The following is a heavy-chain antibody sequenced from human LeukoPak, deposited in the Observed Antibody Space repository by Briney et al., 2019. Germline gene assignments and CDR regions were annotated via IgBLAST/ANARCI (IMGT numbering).Heavy chain of an antibody. CDR3: ARDLYSSSSTDY. CDR1: GFTFSSYS. CDR2: ISSSSSYI. Sequence: GSLRLSCAASGFTFSSYSMNWVRQAPGKGLEWVSSISSSSSYIYYADSVKGRFTISRDNAKNSLYLQMNSLRVEDTAVYYCARDLYSSSSTDYWGQGTLVTVSS. J-gene: IGHJ4*02. D-gene: IGHD6-6*01. V-gene: IGHV3-21*01.